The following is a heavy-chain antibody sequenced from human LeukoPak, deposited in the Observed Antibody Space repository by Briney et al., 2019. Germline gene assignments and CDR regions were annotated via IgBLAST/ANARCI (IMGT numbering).Heavy chain of an antibody. CDR3: ARHPGWSDAFDI. J-gene: IGHJ3*02. D-gene: IGHD6-19*01. Sequence: PGGSLRLSCAASGFSFRSYAMSWVRQAPGKGLEWVSAISGSGGSTYYADSVKGRFTISRDNSKNTLYLQMNSLRAEDTAVYYCARHPGWSDAFDIWGQGTMVTVSS. CDR1: GFSFRSYA. V-gene: IGHV3-23*01. CDR2: ISGSGGST.